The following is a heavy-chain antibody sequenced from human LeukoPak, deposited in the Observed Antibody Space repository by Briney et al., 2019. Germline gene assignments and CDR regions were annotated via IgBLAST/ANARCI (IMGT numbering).Heavy chain of an antibody. Sequence: ASVKVSCKASGYTFTSYYMHWVRQAPGQGLEWMGIINPSGGSTSYAQKFQGRVTMTRNTSTSTVYMELSGLRSEDTAVYYCARDKEGPYSGSYSPEGGYFDYWGQGTLVTVSS. J-gene: IGHJ4*02. CDR3: ARDKEGPYSGSYSPEGGYFDY. CDR2: INPSGGST. CDR1: GYTFTSYY. D-gene: IGHD1-26*01. V-gene: IGHV1-46*01.